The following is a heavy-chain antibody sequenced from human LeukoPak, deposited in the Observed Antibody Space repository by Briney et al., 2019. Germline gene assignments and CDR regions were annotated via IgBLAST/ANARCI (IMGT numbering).Heavy chain of an antibody. D-gene: IGHD6-13*01. V-gene: IGHV4-38-2*02. CDR2: IYHNGDT. CDR1: GYSISSGYY. CDR3: ARDPVSAAAGPSANWFDP. J-gene: IGHJ5*02. Sequence: SETLSLTCAVSGYSISSGYYWGWIRQPPGEGLEWIASIYHNGDTYYNSSLKSRVTISVDTSKNQFSLKVSSVTAADTAVYYCARDPVSAAAGPSANWFDPWGQGTLVTVSS.